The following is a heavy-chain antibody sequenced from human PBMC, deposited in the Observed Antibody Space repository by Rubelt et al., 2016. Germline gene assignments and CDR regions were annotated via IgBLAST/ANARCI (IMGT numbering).Heavy chain of an antibody. D-gene: IGHD3-3*01. V-gene: IGHV1-2*02. Sequence: QVQLVQSGAEVKKPGASVKVSCKASGYTFTGYYMHWVRQAPGQGLEWMGWINHNSGGTNYAKKFQGRVNMNRETSTGTGYIGLSSLRSEDTAVYYCARSPRYDFEDNWFDPWGQGTLVTVSS. CDR1: GYTFTGYY. CDR3: ARSPRYDFEDNWFDP. J-gene: IGHJ5*02. CDR2: INHNSGGT.